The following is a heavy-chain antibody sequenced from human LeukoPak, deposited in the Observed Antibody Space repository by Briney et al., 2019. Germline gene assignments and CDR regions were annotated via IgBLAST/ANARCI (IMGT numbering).Heavy chain of an antibody. CDR2: IYTSGIT. Sequence: SQTLSLTCTVSVGSISSGSYYWSWIRQPAGKGLEWIGRIYTSGITNYNPSLKSRVTISVDPSKNQFSLKLSSVTAADTAVYYCARENYGDYGGDWFDPWGQGTLVTVSS. CDR1: VGSISSGSYY. V-gene: IGHV4-61*02. D-gene: IGHD4-17*01. J-gene: IGHJ5*02. CDR3: ARENYGDYGGDWFDP.